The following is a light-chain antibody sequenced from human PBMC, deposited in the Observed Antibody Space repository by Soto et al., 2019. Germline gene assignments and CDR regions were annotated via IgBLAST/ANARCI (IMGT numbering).Light chain of an antibody. V-gene: IGKV1-5*03. J-gene: IGKJ1*01. CDR2: KAA. CDR1: QSISAW. Sequence: DIQMTQSPSTLSTSVGDRVSINCRASQSISAWLAWYQQKPGKAPRLLIYKAATLEIGVPSRFSGSGSGTEFTLTISSLQPDDVAIYYCQQDNDYSWTFGQGTKVDI. CDR3: QQDNDYSWT.